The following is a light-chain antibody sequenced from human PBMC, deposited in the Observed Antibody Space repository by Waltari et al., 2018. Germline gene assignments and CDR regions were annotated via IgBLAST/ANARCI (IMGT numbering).Light chain of an antibody. J-gene: IGKJ3*01. Sequence: DIQMTQSPSSLSASVGDRVTITCRASQGISNYLAWYQQKPGKVPKRLIYDAYTLQSGVPSRFSGSGSGTDFTLTISSLEPEDVATYYCQKYNGAPFTFGPGTKVDIK. CDR3: QKYNGAPFT. CDR2: DAY. CDR1: QGISNY. V-gene: IGKV1-27*01.